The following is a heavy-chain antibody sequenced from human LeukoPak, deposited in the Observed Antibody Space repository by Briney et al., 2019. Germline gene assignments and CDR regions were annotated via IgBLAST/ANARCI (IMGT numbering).Heavy chain of an antibody. V-gene: IGHV3-48*01. CDR3: GRGGSTGSWFNY. D-gene: IGHD6-13*01. CDR1: GFTFSNFS. CDR2: IHSTSSPI. Sequence: GGSLRLSCAASGFTFSNFSMTWVRQAPGKGLEWISYIHSTSSPIYYADSVKGRFTVSRDNAKNSLYLQMNSLRAEDTAVYYCGRGGSTGSWFNYWGQGTLVTVSS. J-gene: IGHJ4*02.